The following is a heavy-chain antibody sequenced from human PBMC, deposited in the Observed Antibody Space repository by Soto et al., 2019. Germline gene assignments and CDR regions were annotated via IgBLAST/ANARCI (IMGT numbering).Heavy chain of an antibody. D-gene: IGHD2-8*02. CDR1: GYSFSGYY. V-gene: IGHV1-2*02. J-gene: IGHJ4*02. CDR3: ARGDYGTGGYPFPYFDY. Sequence: SVEVSCKASGYSFSGYYIHWVRQAPGQGLEWMGWINPDSGATNYAQNFQGRVTLTSDTSISTASMDLTSLTSDDTAVYYCARGDYGTGGYPFPYFDYWGQGTLVTVSS. CDR2: INPDSGAT.